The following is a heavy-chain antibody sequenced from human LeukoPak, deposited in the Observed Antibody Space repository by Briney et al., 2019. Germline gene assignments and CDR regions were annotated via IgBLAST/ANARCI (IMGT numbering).Heavy chain of an antibody. V-gene: IGHV1-3*01. CDR1: EYTFTRHT. CDR3: ARLSLEYSSSSGPL. Sequence: GASVKGSCKASEYTFTRHTIHWVRQAPGQRLEWMGWINAGNGDTKYSQNFQGTVSITRDTSASTAYMYLSSLRSEDTAVYYCARLSLEYSSSSGPLWGQGTLVTVSS. CDR2: INAGNGDT. D-gene: IGHD6-6*01. J-gene: IGHJ4*02.